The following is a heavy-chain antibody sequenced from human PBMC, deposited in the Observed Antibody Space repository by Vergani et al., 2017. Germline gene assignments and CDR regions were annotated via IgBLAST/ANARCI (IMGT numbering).Heavy chain of an antibody. J-gene: IGHJ6*03. CDR3: ASKYCGCDCYSPPSYYYYMDV. D-gene: IGHD2-21*01. CDR1: GYTFTSYY. Sequence: QVQLVQSGAEVKKPGASVKVSCKASGYTFTSYYMHWVRQAPGQGLEWMGIINPSGGSTSYAQKFQGRVTMTRDTSTSTVYMELSSLRSEDTAVYYCASKYCGCDCYSPPSYYYYMDVWGKGTTVTVSS. V-gene: IGHV1-46*01. CDR2: INPSGGST.